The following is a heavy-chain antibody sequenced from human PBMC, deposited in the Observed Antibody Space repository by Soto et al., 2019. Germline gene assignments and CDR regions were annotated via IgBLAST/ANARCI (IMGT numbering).Heavy chain of an antibody. J-gene: IGHJ4*02. CDR1: GFTFSSYA. D-gene: IGHD3-9*01. Sequence: AGGALRLSCAASGFTFSSYAMHWVRQAPGKGLEWVAVISYDGSNKYYADSAKGRFTISRDNSKNTLYLQMNSLRAEDTAVYYCARVIVGYYDILTGYSDGWGQGT. V-gene: IGHV3-30-3*01. CDR3: ARVIVGYYDILTGYSDG. CDR2: ISYDGSNK.